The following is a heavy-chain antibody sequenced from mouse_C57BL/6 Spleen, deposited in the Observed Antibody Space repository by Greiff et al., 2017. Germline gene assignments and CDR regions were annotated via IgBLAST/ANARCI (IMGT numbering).Heavy chain of an antibody. V-gene: IGHV14-3*01. J-gene: IGHJ4*01. CDR3: VGDGDPLYAMDY. D-gene: IGHD2-13*01. Sequence: VQLQQSVAELVRPGASVKLSCTASGFNIKNTYMLWVKQRPEQGLEWIGRIDPANGNTKYAPKFQGKATITADTSSNTAYLQLSSLTSEDAAIYYCVGDGDPLYAMDYWGQGTSVIVSS. CDR1: GFNIKNTY. CDR2: IDPANGNT.